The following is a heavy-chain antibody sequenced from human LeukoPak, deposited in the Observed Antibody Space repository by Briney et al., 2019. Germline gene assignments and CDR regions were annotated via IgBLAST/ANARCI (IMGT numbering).Heavy chain of an antibody. CDR3: ATYAGRSSKYFQH. J-gene: IGHJ1*01. V-gene: IGHV5-51*01. D-gene: IGHD3-10*01. CDR1: GYSFTNSW. CDR2: INPGDSDT. Sequence: GESLKISCEGSGYSFTNSWIGWVRQMPGKGLEWMGIINPGDSDTRYSPSFQGRVTISADKSINTAYLQWSSLKASDTAMYYCATYAGRSSKYFQHWGQGTLVSVSS.